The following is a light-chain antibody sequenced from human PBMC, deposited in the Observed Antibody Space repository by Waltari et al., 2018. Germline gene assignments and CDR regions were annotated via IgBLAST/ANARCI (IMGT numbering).Light chain of an antibody. CDR2: EGD. V-gene: IGLV2-23*01. CDR3: CSYAGSSTVV. Sequence: QSALTQPVHLPWSPGQSTTISCTETSSAVRGYHIVSWYQQHQGKVPKLIIYEGDRMPSGVSNRFSGSRSGNTASLTISGLQAEDEADYYCCSYAGSSTVVFGGGTKLTVL. CDR1: SSAVRGYHI. J-gene: IGLJ2*01.